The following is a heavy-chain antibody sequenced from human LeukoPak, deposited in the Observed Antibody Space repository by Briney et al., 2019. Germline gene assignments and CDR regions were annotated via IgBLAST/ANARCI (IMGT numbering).Heavy chain of an antibody. D-gene: IGHD2-8*01. Sequence: SGTLSLTCAVSGGSISSSNWWSWARQPPGKGLEWIGEIYHSGSTNYNPSLKSRVTISVDKSKNQFSLKLSSVTAADTAVYYCATLGYCTNGVCYTNFDYWGQGTLVTVSS. CDR1: GGSISSSNW. CDR3: ATLGYCTNGVCYTNFDY. CDR2: IYHSGST. J-gene: IGHJ4*02. V-gene: IGHV4-4*02.